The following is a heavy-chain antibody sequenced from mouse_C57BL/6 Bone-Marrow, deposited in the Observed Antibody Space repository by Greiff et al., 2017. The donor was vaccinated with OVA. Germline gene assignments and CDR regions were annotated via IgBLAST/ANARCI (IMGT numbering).Heavy chain of an antibody. CDR3: ARTRTGTNWYFDV. CDR2: INPSSGYT. V-gene: IGHV1-7*01. Sequence: VQLKQSGAELAKPGASVKLSCKASGYTFTSYWMHWVKQRPGQGLEWIGYINPSSGYTKYNQKFKDKATLTADKSSSTAYMQLSSLTYEDSAVYYCARTRTGTNWYFDVWGTGTTVTVSS. D-gene: IGHD4-1*01. J-gene: IGHJ1*03. CDR1: GYTFTSYW.